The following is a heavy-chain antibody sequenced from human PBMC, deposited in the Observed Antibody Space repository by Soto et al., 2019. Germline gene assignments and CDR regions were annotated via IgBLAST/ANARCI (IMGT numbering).Heavy chain of an antibody. Sequence: PSETLSLTCTVSGGSISSSSYYWGWTRQPPGKGLEWIGSIYYSGSTYYNPSLKSRVTISVDTSKNQFSLKLSSVTAADTAVYYCARHLWFGEFGWFDPWGQGTLVTVSS. CDR1: GGSISSSSYY. CDR3: ARHLWFGEFGWFDP. D-gene: IGHD3-10*01. V-gene: IGHV4-39*01. CDR2: IYYSGST. J-gene: IGHJ5*02.